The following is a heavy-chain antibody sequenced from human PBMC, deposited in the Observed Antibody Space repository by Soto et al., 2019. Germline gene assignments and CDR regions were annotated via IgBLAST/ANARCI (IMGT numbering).Heavy chain of an antibody. CDR2: IIPIFGTA. CDR1: GGTFSSYA. D-gene: IGHD4-4*01. Sequence: GASVKVSCKASGGTFSSYAISWVRQAPGQGLEWMGGIIPIFGTANYAQKFQGRVTITADESTSTAYMELSSLRSEDTAVYYCARGGATVTPSPGAFDIWGQGTMVTVSS. CDR3: ARGGATVTPSPGAFDI. V-gene: IGHV1-69*13. J-gene: IGHJ3*02.